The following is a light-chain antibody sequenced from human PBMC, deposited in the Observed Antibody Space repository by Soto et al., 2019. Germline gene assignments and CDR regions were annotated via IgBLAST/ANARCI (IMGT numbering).Light chain of an antibody. CDR1: SSDVGGHDF. V-gene: IGLV2-8*01. CDR3: SSHAGSNNVV. CDR2: EVN. Sequence: QSVLTQPPSASGSLGQSVTISCSGTSSDVGGHDFVSWYQQHPGKVPKLIIYEVNKRPSGVPDRFSGSKAGNTASLTVSGLQAEDEADYYCSSHAGSNNVVFGGGTKLTVL. J-gene: IGLJ2*01.